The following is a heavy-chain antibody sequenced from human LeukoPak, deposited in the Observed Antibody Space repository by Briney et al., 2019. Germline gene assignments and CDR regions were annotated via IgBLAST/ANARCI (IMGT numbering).Heavy chain of an antibody. Sequence: GESLKISCKGSGYSFTSYGIGWVRQMRGKGREWMGIIYPGDSDTRYSPSFQGQVTISADKSISTAYLQWRSLKASDTAMYYCLRHREVVTHYDPFDLWGQATKVTVS. CDR1: GYSFTSYG. J-gene: IGHJ3*01. CDR3: LRHREVVTHYDPFDL. CDR2: IYPGDSDT. D-gene: IGHD4-23*01. V-gene: IGHV5-51*01.